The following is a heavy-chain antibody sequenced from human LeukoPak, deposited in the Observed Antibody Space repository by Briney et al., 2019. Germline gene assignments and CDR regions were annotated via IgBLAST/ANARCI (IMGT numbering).Heavy chain of an antibody. D-gene: IGHD3-10*01. CDR3: ARHIQHYYGSGSYLDV. V-gene: IGHV4-4*09. CDR1: GGSISSHY. J-gene: IGHJ6*04. Sequence: PSETLSLTCTVSGGSISSHYWSWIRQPPGKGLEWIGYIYASGSTNYNPSLKTRVTISVDTSKNQFSLKLSSVTAADAAVYYCARHIQHYYGSGSYLDVWGKGTTVTVSS. CDR2: IYASGST.